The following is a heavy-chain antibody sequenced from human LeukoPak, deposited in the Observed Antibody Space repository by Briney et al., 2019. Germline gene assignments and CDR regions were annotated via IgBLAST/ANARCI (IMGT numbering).Heavy chain of an antibody. V-gene: IGHV4-39*01. D-gene: IGHD3-22*01. CDR1: GGSISSSSDY. CDR2: IYHSETT. Sequence: PSETLSLTCSVSGGSISSSSDYWGWVRQPPGTGLEWIGSIYHSETTYYNPSLKSRVIISVDTSKNQFSLKLNSVTAADTAVYYCGRPNPDSSGYYGSFDPWGQGILVTVSP. CDR3: GRPNPDSSGYYGSFDP. J-gene: IGHJ5*02.